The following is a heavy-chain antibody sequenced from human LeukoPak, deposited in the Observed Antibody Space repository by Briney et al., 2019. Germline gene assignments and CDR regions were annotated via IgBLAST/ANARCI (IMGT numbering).Heavy chain of an antibody. J-gene: IGHJ5*02. CDR1: GFTFSDYY. CDR3: ARTQQWLVLGFDP. V-gene: IGHV3-11*01. Sequence: GGSLRLSCAASGFTFSDYYMSWIRQAPGKGLEWISYISSNGRTIYYADSVKGRFTISRDNARKSVYLQTNSLRAEDTATYYCARTQQWLVLGFDPWGQGTLVTVSS. D-gene: IGHD6-19*01. CDR2: ISSNGRTI.